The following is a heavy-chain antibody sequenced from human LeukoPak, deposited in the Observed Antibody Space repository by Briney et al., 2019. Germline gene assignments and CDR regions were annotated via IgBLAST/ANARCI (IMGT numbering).Heavy chain of an antibody. J-gene: IGHJ4*02. V-gene: IGHV1-46*01. CDR1: GYTFTSYY. Sequence: ASVKVSCKASGYTFTSYYIHWVRQAPGQGLEWIGIINPSGGSTSYAQKFQGRVTMTGDTSTSTVYMELSSLRSEDTAVYYCARDLLTGYYYFDYWGQGTLVTVSS. CDR3: ARDLLTGYYYFDY. CDR2: INPSGGST. D-gene: IGHD3-9*01.